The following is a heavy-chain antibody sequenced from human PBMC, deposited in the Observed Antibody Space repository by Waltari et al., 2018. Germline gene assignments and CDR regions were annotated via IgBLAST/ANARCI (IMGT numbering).Heavy chain of an antibody. D-gene: IGHD2-21*02. J-gene: IGHJ4*02. CDR2: FDPEEGET. Sequence: QVQLVQSGAEVKKPGASVKVSCKVSGYTLTELSMHWVRQAPGKGLEWMGGFDPEEGETIYAQKFQGRVTMTEDTSTDTAYMELSSLRSEDTAVYYCATAAMVVTPAGKEGDYWGQGTLVTVSS. CDR3: ATAAMVVTPAGKEGDY. CDR1: GYTLTELS. V-gene: IGHV1-24*01.